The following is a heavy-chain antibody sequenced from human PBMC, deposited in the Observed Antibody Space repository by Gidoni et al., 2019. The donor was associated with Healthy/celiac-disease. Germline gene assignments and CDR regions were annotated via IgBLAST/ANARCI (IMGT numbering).Heavy chain of an antibody. J-gene: IGHJ4*02. V-gene: IGHV4-38-2*02. CDR1: GYSISSGYY. Sequence: QVQLQESGPGLVKPSETLSLTCAVSGYSISSGYYWGWIRQPPGKGLEWIGSIYHSGSTYYNPSIKSRVTISVDTSKNQFSRKLSSVTAADTAVYYCARDLYSSSWPDYWGQGTLVTVSS. CDR3: ARDLYSSSWPDY. CDR2: IYHSGST. D-gene: IGHD6-13*01.